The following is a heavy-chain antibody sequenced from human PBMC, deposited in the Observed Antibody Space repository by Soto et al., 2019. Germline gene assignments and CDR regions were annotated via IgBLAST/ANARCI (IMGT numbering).Heavy chain of an antibody. D-gene: IGHD3-3*01. CDR2: IYYSGGT. Sequence: LYLTCTVSGGSISSGDYYWSWIRQPPGKGLEWIGYIYYSGGTYYNPSLKSRVTISVDTSKNQFSLKLSSVTAADTAVYYCAREGKITIFGVATGDYYGMDVWGQGTTVTVSS. CDR3: AREGKITIFGVATGDYYGMDV. CDR1: GGSISSGDYY. V-gene: IGHV4-30-4*01. J-gene: IGHJ6*02.